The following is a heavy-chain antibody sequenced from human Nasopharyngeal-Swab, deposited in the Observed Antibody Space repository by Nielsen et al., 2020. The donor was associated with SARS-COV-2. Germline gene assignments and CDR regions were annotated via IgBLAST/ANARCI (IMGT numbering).Heavy chain of an antibody. CDR1: GFTYKYG. CDR2: IWYDGSKK. D-gene: IGHD3-10*01. V-gene: IGHV3-33*01. CDR3: VSAGSIEY. J-gene: IGHJ4*02. Sequence: GGSLRLSCVASGFTYKYGMNWVRQAPGKGLEWVSVIWYDGSKKFYAESVKGRFSISRDESKNTVYLQMSSLRVEDTAVYYCVSAGSIEYWGPGTLVTASS.